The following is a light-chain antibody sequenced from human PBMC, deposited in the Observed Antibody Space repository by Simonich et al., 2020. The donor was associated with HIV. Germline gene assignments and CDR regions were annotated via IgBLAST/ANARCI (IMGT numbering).Light chain of an antibody. CDR1: QSVRSN. V-gene: IGKV3-15*01. J-gene: IGKJ1*01. CDR3: QQYSKWSKT. Sequence: EVVMTQSPATLSVSPGERATLSCRASQSVRSNLAWYQQKPGQAPRLLIYGASTRATDIPARFSGSGSGTEFTLIISSMQSEDFAVYYCQQYSKWSKTFGQGTKVEIK. CDR2: GAS.